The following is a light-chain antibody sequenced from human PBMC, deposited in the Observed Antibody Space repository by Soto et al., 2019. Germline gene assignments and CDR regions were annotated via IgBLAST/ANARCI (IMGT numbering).Light chain of an antibody. CDR3: QHLNSYPIT. CDR2: EVS. CDR1: QGVSSH. J-gene: IGKJ5*01. V-gene: IGKV1-9*01. Sequence: IQLTQFPSSLSASVGDRVTITCRASQGVSSHLAWHQQKPGKAPKLLIYEVSTLQSGVPSRFSGSGSGTDFTLTISSLQPEDFATDYGQHLNSYPITFGQGTRLEI.